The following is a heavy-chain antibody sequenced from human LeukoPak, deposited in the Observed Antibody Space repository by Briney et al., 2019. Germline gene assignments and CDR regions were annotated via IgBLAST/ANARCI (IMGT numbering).Heavy chain of an antibody. CDR3: ATDLFMSTSADY. V-gene: IGHV1-24*01. CDR2: FDPEDGET. CDR1: GYTLTELS. Sequence: ASVKVSCKVSGYTLTELSMHWVRQAPGKGLEWMGGFDPEDGETIYAQKFQGRVTMTEDTSTDTAYMELSSLRSEDTAVYYCATDLFMSTSADYWGQGTLVTVSS. J-gene: IGHJ4*02. D-gene: IGHD3-16*01.